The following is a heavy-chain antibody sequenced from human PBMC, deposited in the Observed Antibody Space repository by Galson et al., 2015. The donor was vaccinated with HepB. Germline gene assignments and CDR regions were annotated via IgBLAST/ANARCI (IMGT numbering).Heavy chain of an antibody. CDR3: ARDPGELWFDP. D-gene: IGHD3-10*01. J-gene: IGHJ5*02. CDR1: GGTFSSYA. V-gene: IGHV1-69*04. Sequence: SVKVSCKASGGTFSSYAISWVRQAPGQGLEWMGRIIPILGIANYAQKFQGRVTITADKSTSTAYMELSSLRSEDTAVYYCARDPGELWFDPWGQGTLVTVSS. CDR2: IIPILGIA.